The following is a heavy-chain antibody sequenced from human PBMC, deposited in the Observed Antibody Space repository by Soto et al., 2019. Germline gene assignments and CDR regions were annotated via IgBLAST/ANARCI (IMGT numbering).Heavy chain of an antibody. V-gene: IGHV3-11*06. CDR1: GFTFSDYY. Sequence: QVQLVESGGGLVKPGGSLRLSCAASGFTFSDYYMSWIRQAPGKGLEWVSYISSSSNYTNYADSVKGRFTISRDNAKNSLYLQMNSLRAEDTAVYYCARAGEGLWFGEPLGWGQGTLVTVSS. CDR3: ARAGEGLWFGEPLG. J-gene: IGHJ4*02. D-gene: IGHD3-10*01. CDR2: ISSSSNYT.